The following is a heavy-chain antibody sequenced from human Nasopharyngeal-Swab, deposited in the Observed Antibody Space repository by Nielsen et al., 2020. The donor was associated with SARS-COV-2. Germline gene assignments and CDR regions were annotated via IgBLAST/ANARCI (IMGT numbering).Heavy chain of an antibody. CDR3: ARYRSGNGWAQGNWFDP. Sequence: WIRQPPGKGLQWIGNIYYSGTTNYNPSLKSRVTILLDISKNQFSLKLNSVTAADTAVYYCARYRSGNGWAQGNWFDPWGQGTLVTVSS. D-gene: IGHD6-19*01. J-gene: IGHJ5*02. V-gene: IGHV4-39*07. CDR2: IYYSGTT.